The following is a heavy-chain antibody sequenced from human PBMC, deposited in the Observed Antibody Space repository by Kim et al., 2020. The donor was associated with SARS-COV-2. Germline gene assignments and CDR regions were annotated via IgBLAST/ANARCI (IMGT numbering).Heavy chain of an antibody. Sequence: SVKVSCKASGGTFSSYAISWVRQAPGQGLEWMGGIIPIFGTANYAQKFQGRVTITADESTSTAYMELSSLRSEDTAVYYCARGGGGFWSGYYNPLDYWGQGTLVTVSS. J-gene: IGHJ4*02. V-gene: IGHV1-69*13. CDR3: ARGGGGFWSGYYNPLDY. CDR1: GGTFSSYA. CDR2: IIPIFGTA. D-gene: IGHD3-3*01.